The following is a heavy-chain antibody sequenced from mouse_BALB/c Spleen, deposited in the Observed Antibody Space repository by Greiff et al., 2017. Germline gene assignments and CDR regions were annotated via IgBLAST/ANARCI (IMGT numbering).Heavy chain of an antibody. J-gene: IGHJ3*01. CDR3: ARELGTGIAC. D-gene: IGHD4-1*01. CDR1: GYTFTSYW. CDR2: IDPSDSET. Sequence: VQLQQPGAELVKPGAPVKLSCKASGYTFTSYWMNWVKQRPGRGLEWIGRIDPSDSETHYNQKFKDKATLTVDKSSSTAYIQLSSLTSEDSAVYYCARELGTGIACWGQGTLVTVSA. V-gene: IGHV1-69*02.